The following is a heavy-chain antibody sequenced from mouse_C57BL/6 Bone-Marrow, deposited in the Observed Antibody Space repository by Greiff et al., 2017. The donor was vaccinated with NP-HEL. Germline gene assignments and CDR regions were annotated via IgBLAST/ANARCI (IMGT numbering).Heavy chain of an antibody. CDR1: GFTFSSYA. V-gene: IGHV5-9-1*02. CDR3: TREEATVVATDWYFDV. CDR2: ISSGGVSI. Sequence: EVKLVESGEGLVKPGGSLKLSCAASGFTFSSYAMSWVRQTPEKRLEWVAYISSGGVSIYYADTVKGRFTISRDNARNTLYLQMSSLKSEDTAMYYCTREEATVVATDWYFDVWGTGTTVTVSS. D-gene: IGHD1-1*01. J-gene: IGHJ1*03.